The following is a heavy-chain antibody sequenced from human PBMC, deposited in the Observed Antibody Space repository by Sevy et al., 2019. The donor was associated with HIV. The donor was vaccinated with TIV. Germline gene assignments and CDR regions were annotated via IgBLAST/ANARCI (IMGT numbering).Heavy chain of an antibody. V-gene: IGHV3-66*02. CDR1: GFTVNDKY. Sequence: GGSLRLSCAISGFTVNDKYIIWVRQAPGKGLEWVSVIFSSGSTYYADAAKGRLTISRDNSKNTVDHQMNSVRAEDTAVYYGGSLFLLYRSGWSYLDYWGQGTLVTVSS. CDR3: GSLFLLYRSGWSYLDY. D-gene: IGHD6-19*01. CDR2: IFSSGST. J-gene: IGHJ4*02.